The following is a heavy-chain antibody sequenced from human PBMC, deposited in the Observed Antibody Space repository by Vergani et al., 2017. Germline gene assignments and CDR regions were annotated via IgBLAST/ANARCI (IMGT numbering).Heavy chain of an antibody. CDR2: IYYSGST. Sequence: QLQLQESGPGLVKPSETLSLTCTVSGGSISSSSYYWGWIRQPPGKGLEWIGSIYYSGSTYYNPSLKSRVTISVDTSKNQFSLKLSSVTAADTAVYYCARHFHGSGNFDYWGQGTLVTVSS. J-gene: IGHJ4*02. CDR3: ARHFHGSGNFDY. D-gene: IGHD3-10*01. CDR1: GGSISSSSYY. V-gene: IGHV4-39*01.